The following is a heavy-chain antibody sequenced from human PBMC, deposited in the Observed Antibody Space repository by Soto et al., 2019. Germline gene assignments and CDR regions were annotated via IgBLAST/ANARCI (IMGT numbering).Heavy chain of an antibody. V-gene: IGHV5-51*01. CDR3: ARHLSSSFGDLNRFDP. CDR2: IYPGDSDT. J-gene: IGHJ5*02. CDR1: GYSFTSYW. D-gene: IGHD6-6*01. Sequence: GESLKISCKGSGYSFTSYWIGWVRQMPGKGLGWMGIIYPGDSDTRYSPSFQGQVTISADKSISTAYLQWSSLKASDTAMYYCARHLSSSFGDLNRFDPWGQGTLVTVSS.